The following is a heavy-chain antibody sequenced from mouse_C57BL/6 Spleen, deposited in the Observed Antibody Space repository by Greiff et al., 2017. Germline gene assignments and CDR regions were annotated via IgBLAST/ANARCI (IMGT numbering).Heavy chain of an antibody. CDR3: ARSRYYGSS. J-gene: IGHJ2*01. D-gene: IGHD1-1*01. Sequence: VKLQQPGAELVKPGASVKLSCKASGYTFTSYWMQWVKQRPGQGLEWIGEIDPSDSYTNYNQKFKGKATLTVDTSSSTAYMQLSSLTSEDSAVYYCARSRYYGSSWGQGTTLTVSS. V-gene: IGHV1-50*01. CDR1: GYTFTSYW. CDR2: IDPSDSYT.